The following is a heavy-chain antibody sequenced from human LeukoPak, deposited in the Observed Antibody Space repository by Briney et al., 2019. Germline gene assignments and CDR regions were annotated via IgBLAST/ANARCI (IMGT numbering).Heavy chain of an antibody. V-gene: IGHV3-64D*06. J-gene: IGHJ4*02. Sequence: PGGSLRLSCSASGFTFSSYAMHWVRQAPGKGLEYVSVISSNGGSTYYADSVKGRFTISRDNSKNTLYLQMSSLTAEDTAVYYCVKTFQKGPGVAGKGLFDYWGQGTLVTVSS. D-gene: IGHD6-19*01. CDR3: VKTFQKGPGVAGKGLFDY. CDR1: GFTFSSYA. CDR2: ISSNGGST.